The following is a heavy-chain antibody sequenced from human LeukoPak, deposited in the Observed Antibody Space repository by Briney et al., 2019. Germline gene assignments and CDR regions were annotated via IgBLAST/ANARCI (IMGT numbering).Heavy chain of an antibody. CDR2: ISGGGIGT. V-gene: IGHV3-23*01. Sequence: GGSLRLSCTTSGFTFSTYAMTWVRQAPGKGLEWVSEISGGGIGTYHADSVKGRFTISRDNSKNTLYMQMNSLRAEDTAVYYCAKESSTVTSPFEYWGQGTLVTVSS. CDR1: GFTFSTYA. D-gene: IGHD4-17*01. CDR3: AKESSTVTSPFEY. J-gene: IGHJ4*02.